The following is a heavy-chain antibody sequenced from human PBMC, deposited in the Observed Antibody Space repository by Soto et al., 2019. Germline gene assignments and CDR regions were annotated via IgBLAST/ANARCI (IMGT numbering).Heavy chain of an antibody. D-gene: IGHD6-19*01. V-gene: IGHV3-48*02. CDR2: ISSSSSTI. Sequence: AGGSLRLSCAASGFTFSSYSMNWVRRAAGKGLEWVSYISSSSSTIYYADSVKGRFTISRDKAKNSLYLQMNSLRDEDTAVYYCARVYSSGWYKVLRRDYYYGMDVWGQGTTVTVSS. CDR1: GFTFSSYS. CDR3: ARVYSSGWYKVLRRDYYYGMDV. J-gene: IGHJ6*02.